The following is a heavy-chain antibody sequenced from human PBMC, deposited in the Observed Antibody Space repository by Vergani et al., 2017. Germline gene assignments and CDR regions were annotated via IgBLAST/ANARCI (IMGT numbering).Heavy chain of an antibody. CDR1: GGTFSSYT. J-gene: IGHJ6*02. CDR2: IIPILGIA. Sequence: QVQLVQSGAEVKKPGSSVKVSCKASGGTFSSYTISWVRQAPGQGLEWMGRIIPILGIANYAQKFHGRVTITADKSTSTAYMELSSLRSEDTAVYYCARGDYYCSGSYRRPPGMDVWGQGTTVTVSS. V-gene: IGHV1-69*02. CDR3: ARGDYYCSGSYRRPPGMDV. D-gene: IGHD3-10*01.